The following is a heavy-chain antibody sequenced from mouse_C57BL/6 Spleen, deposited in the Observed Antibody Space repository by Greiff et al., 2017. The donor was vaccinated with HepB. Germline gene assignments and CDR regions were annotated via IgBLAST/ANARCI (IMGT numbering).Heavy chain of an antibody. D-gene: IGHD1-1*01. J-gene: IGHJ3*01. Sequence: QVQLQQPGAELVKPGASVKLSCKASGYTFTSYWMHWVKQRPGRGLEWIGRIDPNSGGTKYNEKFKSKATLTVDTPSSTAYMQLSSLTSEDSAVYSCTRDYYYGSSCVVFAYWGQGTLVTVSA. CDR2: IDPNSGGT. CDR1: GYTFTSYW. V-gene: IGHV1-72*01. CDR3: TRDYYYGSSCVVFAY.